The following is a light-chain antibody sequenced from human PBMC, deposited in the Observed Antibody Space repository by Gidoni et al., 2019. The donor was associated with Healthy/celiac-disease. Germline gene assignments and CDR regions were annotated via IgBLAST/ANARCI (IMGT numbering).Light chain of an antibody. J-gene: IGLJ2*01. CDR2: NNI. CDR3: ATWDDSLNGVV. CDR1: SSNIGSNT. Sequence: QSVLTQPPSASGTPGQRVTISCSGSSSNIGSNTVNWYQQLPETSPNLLIYNNIKRPSGVPDRFSGSKSGTSASLAISGLQSEDEADYYCATWDDSLNGVVFGGGTKLTVL. V-gene: IGLV1-44*01.